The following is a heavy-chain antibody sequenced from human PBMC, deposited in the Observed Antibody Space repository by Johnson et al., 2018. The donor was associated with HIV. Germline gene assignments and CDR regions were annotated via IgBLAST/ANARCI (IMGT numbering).Heavy chain of an antibody. CDR1: GFTFDDYG. J-gene: IGHJ3*02. D-gene: IGHD1-26*01. V-gene: IGHV3-20*04. CDR2: INWNGGNT. CDR3: AREKELRELVGANSNAFDI. Sequence: VQLVESGGGVVRPGGSLRLSCAASGFTFDDYGMNWVRQAPGKGLAWVSGINWNGGNTGYADSVKGRCTISRDNDKSSGYMQMNNLRAEDMAFYYCAREKELRELVGANSNAFDIWGQGTMVTVSS.